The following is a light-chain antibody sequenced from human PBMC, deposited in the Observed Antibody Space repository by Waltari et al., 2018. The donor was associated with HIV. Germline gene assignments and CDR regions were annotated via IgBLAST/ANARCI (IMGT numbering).Light chain of an antibody. V-gene: IGLV2-23*02. CDR2: EVS. J-gene: IGLJ2*01. CDR3: CSYAGSRTSV. CDR1: SSDVGSYNL. Sequence: QSALTQPASVSGSPGQSITISCTGTSSDVGSYNLVSWYQQHPGKAPKLMIYEVSKRPSGVSNRFSGSKSGNTASLTISGLQAEDEADYYCCSYAGSRTSVVGGGTKLTVL.